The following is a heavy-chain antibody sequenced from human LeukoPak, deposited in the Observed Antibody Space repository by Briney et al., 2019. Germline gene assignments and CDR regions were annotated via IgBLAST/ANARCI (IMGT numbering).Heavy chain of an antibody. D-gene: IGHD3-10*02. V-gene: IGHV3-7*01. Sequence: GGSLRLSCAASGFTFSSYWMSWVRQAPGKGLEWVASIKQDGSEKNYVDSVKGRFTFSRDNVKNSLYLQMNSLRAEDTAVYYCAELGITMIGGVWGKGTTVTISS. J-gene: IGHJ6*04. CDR1: GFTFSSYW. CDR2: IKQDGSEK. CDR3: AELGITMIGGV.